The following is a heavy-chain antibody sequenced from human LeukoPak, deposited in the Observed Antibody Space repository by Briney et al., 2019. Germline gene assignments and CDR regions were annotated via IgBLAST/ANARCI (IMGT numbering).Heavy chain of an antibody. V-gene: IGHV4-59*01. CDR2: IYYSGST. CDR1: GGSISSYY. J-gene: IGHJ5*02. CDR3: ARERNLHNWFDP. Sequence: SETLSLTCTVSGGSISSYYWSWIRQPPGKGLEWIGYIYYSGSTNYNPSLKSRVTISVDTSKNQFSLKLSSVTAADTAVYYCARERNLHNWFDPWGQGTLVTVSS. D-gene: IGHD1-14*01.